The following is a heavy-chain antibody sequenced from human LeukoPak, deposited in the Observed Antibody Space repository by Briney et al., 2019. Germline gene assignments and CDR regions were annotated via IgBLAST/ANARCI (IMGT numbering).Heavy chain of an antibody. Sequence: SETLSLTCTVSGGSISSGSYYWIWIRQPAGKGLEWIGRIYTSGSTNYNPSLKSRVTISVDTSKNQFSLKLSSVTAADTAVYYCAREKNHSSGYSHAFDIWCQGTMVTVSS. J-gene: IGHJ3*02. V-gene: IGHV4-61*02. CDR2: IYTSGST. CDR1: GGSISSGSYY. CDR3: AREKNHSSGYSHAFDI. D-gene: IGHD3-22*01.